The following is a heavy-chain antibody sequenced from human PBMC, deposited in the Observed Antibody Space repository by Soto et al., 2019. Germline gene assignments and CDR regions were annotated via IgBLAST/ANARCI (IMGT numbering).Heavy chain of an antibody. J-gene: IGHJ6*02. Sequence: SETLSLTCTVSGGSISSYYWSWIRQPPGKGLEWIGYIYYSGSTNYNPSLKSRVTISVDTSKNQFSLKLSSVTAADTAVYYCARVRSTSRAYGSGSSYYYGMGVWGQGTTVTVSS. D-gene: IGHD3-10*01. CDR1: GGSISSYY. CDR3: ARVRSTSRAYGSGSSYYYGMGV. CDR2: IYYSGST. V-gene: IGHV4-59*01.